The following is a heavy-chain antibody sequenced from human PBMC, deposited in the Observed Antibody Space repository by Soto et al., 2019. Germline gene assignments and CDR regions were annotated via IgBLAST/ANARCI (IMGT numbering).Heavy chain of an antibody. CDR1: GYTFITYA. Sequence: ASVKVSCKASGYTFITYAIYWVRQAPGQRLEWMGWINAGNGNTKYSQKFQGRVTITRDTSARTAYMELSSLRSEDTAVYYCASKTDGITGTTGYYYYYYGMDVWGQGTTVTVSS. V-gene: IGHV1-3*01. CDR3: ASKTDGITGTTGYYYYYYGMDV. CDR2: INAGNGNT. D-gene: IGHD1-20*01. J-gene: IGHJ6*02.